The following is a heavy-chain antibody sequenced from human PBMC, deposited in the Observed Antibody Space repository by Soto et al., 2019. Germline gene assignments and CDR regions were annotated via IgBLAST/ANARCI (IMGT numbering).Heavy chain of an antibody. CDR2: ISYDGSNK. Sequence: QVQLVESGGGVVQPGRSLRLSCAASGFAFSSYAIHWVGQAPGKGLEWVAVISYDGSNKYYADSVKGRFTISRDNSKNTLYLQMNGLRAEDTAVYYCLYSGYDWYFDFWGQGTLVTVSS. J-gene: IGHJ4*02. CDR1: GFAFSSYA. V-gene: IGHV3-30-3*01. CDR3: LYSGYDWYFDF. D-gene: IGHD5-12*01.